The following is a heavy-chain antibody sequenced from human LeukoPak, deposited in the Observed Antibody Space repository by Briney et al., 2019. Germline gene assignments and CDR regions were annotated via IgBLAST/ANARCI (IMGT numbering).Heavy chain of an antibody. CDR1: GFTLGNYA. D-gene: IGHD3-10*01. V-gene: IGHV3-23*01. CDR2: ISGNGYNT. Sequence: GGSLRLSCAASGFTLGNYAMSWVRQAPGKGVEWVSAISGNGYNTYYADSVKGRFTISSESSGNTLYLQMHNLRAEDTAVYYCAKGVRLWFAFYFDYWGQGTLVTVSS. CDR3: AKGVRLWFAFYFDY. J-gene: IGHJ4*02.